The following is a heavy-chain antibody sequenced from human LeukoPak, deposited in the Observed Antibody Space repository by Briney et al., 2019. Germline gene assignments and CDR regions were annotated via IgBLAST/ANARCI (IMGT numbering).Heavy chain of an antibody. CDR3: ARTSMVRGASDAFDI. CDR2: IYYSGST. D-gene: IGHD3-10*01. V-gene: IGHV4-30-4*01. Sequence: SETLSLTCTVSGGSISSGVYYWSWIRQPPGKGLEWIGYIYYSGSTYYNPSLKSRVTISVDTSKNQFSLKLSSVTAADTAVYYCARTSMVRGASDAFDIWGQGTMVTVSS. CDR1: GGSISSGVYY. J-gene: IGHJ3*02.